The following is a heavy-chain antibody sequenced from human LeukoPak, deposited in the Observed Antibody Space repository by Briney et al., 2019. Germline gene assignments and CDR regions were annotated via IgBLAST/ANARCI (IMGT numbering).Heavy chain of an antibody. Sequence: GGSLRLSCAASGFTFSSDWMSWVRQAPGKGLEWVSVIYSGGSTYYADSVKGRFTISRDNSKNTLYLQMNSLRAEDTAVYYCARSGFEGATDDAFDIWGQGTMVTVSS. CDR3: ARSGFEGATDDAFDI. CDR1: GFTFSSDW. D-gene: IGHD1-26*01. CDR2: IYSGGST. J-gene: IGHJ3*02. V-gene: IGHV3-53*01.